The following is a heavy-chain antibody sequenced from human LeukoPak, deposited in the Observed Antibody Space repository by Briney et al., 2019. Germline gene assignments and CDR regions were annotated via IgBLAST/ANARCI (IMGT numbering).Heavy chain of an antibody. J-gene: IGHJ6*03. CDR2: ISAYNGNT. V-gene: IGHV1-18*01. D-gene: IGHD1-26*01. CDR3: ASSLGRIVGADMDV. Sequence: ASVKVSCKASGYTFTSYGISWVRQASGLGLEWMGWISAYNGNTNYAQKLQGRVTMTTDTSTSTAYMELRSLRSDDTAVYYCASSLGRIVGADMDVWGKGTTVTVSS. CDR1: GYTFTSYG.